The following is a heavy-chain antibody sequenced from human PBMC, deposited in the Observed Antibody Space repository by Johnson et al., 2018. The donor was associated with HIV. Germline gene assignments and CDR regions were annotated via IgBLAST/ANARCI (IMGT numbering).Heavy chain of an antibody. J-gene: IGHJ3*02. CDR1: GLNFSDYC. CDR2: IRYDGSNK. V-gene: IGHV3-30*02. Sequence: QVQLVESGGGVVQPGGSLRLSCAASGLNFSDYCMHWVRQAPGKGLEWVAFIRYDGSNKYYADSVKGRFTISRDNSDNFLYLYMNRLRTDDTAVYYCAIGRGEFPRHAFDIWGQGTMVTVSS. CDR3: AIGRGEFPRHAFDI. D-gene: IGHD3-10*01.